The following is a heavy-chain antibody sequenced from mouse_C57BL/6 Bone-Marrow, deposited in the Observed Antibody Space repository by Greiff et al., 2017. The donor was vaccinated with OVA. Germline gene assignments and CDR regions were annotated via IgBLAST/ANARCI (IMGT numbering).Heavy chain of an antibody. V-gene: IGHV1-61*01. CDR1: GYTFTSYW. CDR2: IYPSDSET. Sequence: QVQLQQPGAELVRPGSSVKLSCKASGYTFTSYWMDWVKQRPGQGLEWIGNIYPSDSETHYNQKFKDKATLTVDKSSSTAYMQLSSLTSEDSAVYYCASQGLLRPGYYAMDYWGQGTSVTVSS. D-gene: IGHD3-2*02. CDR3: ASQGLLRPGYYAMDY. J-gene: IGHJ4*01.